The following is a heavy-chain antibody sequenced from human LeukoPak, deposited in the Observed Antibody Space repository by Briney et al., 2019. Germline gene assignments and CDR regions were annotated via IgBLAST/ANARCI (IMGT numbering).Heavy chain of an antibody. CDR3: ARGYRYCSGGSCYPSWFDP. CDR1: GGSISSYY. V-gene: IGHV4-59*12. D-gene: IGHD2-15*01. J-gene: IGHJ5*02. CDR2: IYYSGST. Sequence: SETLSLTCTVSGGSISSYYWSWIRQPPGKGLEWIGYIYYSGSTYYNPSLKSRVTISVDTSKNQFSLKLSSVTAADTAVYYCARGYRYCSGGSCYPSWFDPWGQGTLVTVSS.